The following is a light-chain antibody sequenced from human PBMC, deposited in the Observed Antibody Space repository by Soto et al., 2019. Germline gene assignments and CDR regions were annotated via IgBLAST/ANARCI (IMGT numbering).Light chain of an antibody. CDR3: QQYNNWPAT. J-gene: IGKJ1*01. Sequence: EIVMTQSPATLSVSPGERATLSCRASQSVSSNLARYQQKPGQAPRLLIYGASTRATGIPARFSGSGSGTEFTLTISSLQSEDFAVYCCQQYNNWPATFGQGTKVDI. CDR1: QSVSSN. CDR2: GAS. V-gene: IGKV3-15*01.